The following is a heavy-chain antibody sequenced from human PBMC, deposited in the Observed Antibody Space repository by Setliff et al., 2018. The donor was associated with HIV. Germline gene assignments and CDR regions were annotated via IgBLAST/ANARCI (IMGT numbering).Heavy chain of an antibody. CDR2: IGSGGDT. CDR1: GFTFSTYA. CDR3: ARVRLDGSARNDAFDS. J-gene: IGHJ3*02. D-gene: IGHD3-10*01. Sequence: GGSLRLSCAASGFTFSTYAMTWVRQAPGRGLQWVSTIGSGGDTHYPDSVKGRFTITRDNSKNTLYLQMNSLRVEDTAVYYCARVRLDGSARNDAFDSWGQGTMVTVSS. V-gene: IGHV3-23*01.